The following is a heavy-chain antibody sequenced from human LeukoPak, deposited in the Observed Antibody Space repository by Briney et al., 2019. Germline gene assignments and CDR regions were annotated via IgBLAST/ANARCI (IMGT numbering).Heavy chain of an antibody. J-gene: IGHJ4*02. D-gene: IGHD6-6*01. Sequence: GGSLRLSCAASGLTFSSYSMNWVRQAPGKGLEWVSYISSSSSTIYYADSVKGRFTISRDNAKNSLYLQMNSLRAEDTAVYYCARELGIAARGKGYWGQGTLVTVSS. CDR2: ISSSSSTI. CDR3: ARELGIAARGKGY. CDR1: GLTFSSYS. V-gene: IGHV3-48*01.